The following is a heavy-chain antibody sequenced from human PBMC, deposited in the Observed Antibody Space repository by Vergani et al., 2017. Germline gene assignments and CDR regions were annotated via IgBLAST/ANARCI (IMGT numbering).Heavy chain of an antibody. Sequence: QVQLQESGPGLVKPSETLSLTCTVSGGSISSYYWSWIRQPAGKGLEWIGRVYTTGSTNYNPSLKSRVTMSVDQSKNHFSLKLSSVTAADTAVYFCARAGGRTSSYFYYYMDIWGKGTTVTVSS. CDR1: GGSISSYY. D-gene: IGHD1-14*01. CDR3: ARAGGRTSSYFYYYMDI. V-gene: IGHV4-4*07. CDR2: VYTTGST. J-gene: IGHJ6*03.